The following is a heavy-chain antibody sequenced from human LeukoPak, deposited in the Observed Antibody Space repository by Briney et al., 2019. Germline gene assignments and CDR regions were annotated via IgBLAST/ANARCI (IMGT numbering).Heavy chain of an antibody. J-gene: IGHJ6*02. CDR3: TRDLAAVPGPRMDV. Sequence: PGGSLRLSCAASGNYWMHWVRQAPGKGLVWVSHINSDGSWTSYADSVKGRFTISKDNAKNTVYLQMDSLRDDDTAMYFCTRDLAAVPGPRMDVWGQGTTVTVSS. CDR2: INSDGSWT. D-gene: IGHD6-19*01. V-gene: IGHV3-74*01. CDR1: GNYW.